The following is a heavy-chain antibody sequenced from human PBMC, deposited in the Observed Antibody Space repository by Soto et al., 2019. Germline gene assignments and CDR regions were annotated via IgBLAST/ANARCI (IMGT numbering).Heavy chain of an antibody. CDR1: GFSLSTKGVS. J-gene: IGHJ4*02. Sequence: QITLKESGPTLVKPTQTLTLTCTFSGFSLSTKGVSVGWIRQPPGKALEWLALIYWDDDKRYSPSLKSRLTITKDTSKNQVVLTLTNMYPVDTATYYCAHRGFVIGDFDYWGQGTLVTVSS. V-gene: IGHV2-5*02. CDR2: IYWDDDK. CDR3: AHRGFVIGDFDY. D-gene: IGHD3-10*01.